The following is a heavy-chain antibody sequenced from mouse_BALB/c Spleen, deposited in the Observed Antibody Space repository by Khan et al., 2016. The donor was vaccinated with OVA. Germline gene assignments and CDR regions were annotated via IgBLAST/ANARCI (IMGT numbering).Heavy chain of an antibody. Sequence: QVQLQQPGAELVKPGASVKLSCKASGYTFTSYWMHWVKQRPGQGLEWIGEINPSNGRTNYNEKFKSKATLTVDTSSSTAYMQLSSLTSEDSAVYYCARAPGYPMDYWGQGTSVTVSS. J-gene: IGHJ4*01. CDR3: ARAPGYPMDY. CDR1: GYTFTSYW. V-gene: IGHV1S81*02. CDR2: INPSNGRT.